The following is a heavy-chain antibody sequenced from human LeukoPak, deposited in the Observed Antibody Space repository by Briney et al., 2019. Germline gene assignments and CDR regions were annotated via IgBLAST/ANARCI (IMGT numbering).Heavy chain of an antibody. Sequence: GASVKVSCKASGYTFTGYYMHWVRQAPGQGLEWMGWINPNSGGTKYAQKFQGRVTMTSNASISTAYMELSSLRSDDTAVYYCASRPDQHLLYYFDYWGQGALVTVSS. V-gene: IGHV1-2*02. CDR3: ASRPDQHLLYYFDY. CDR1: GYTFTGYY. D-gene: IGHD2-15*01. J-gene: IGHJ4*02. CDR2: INPNSGGT.